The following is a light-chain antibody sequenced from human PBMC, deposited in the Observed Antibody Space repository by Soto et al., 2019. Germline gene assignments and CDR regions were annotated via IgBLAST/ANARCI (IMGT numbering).Light chain of an antibody. V-gene: IGLV2-8*01. CDR3: SSYAGNSNLV. CDR1: SSDVGGYNY. Sequence: QSALTQPPSASGSPGQSVTISCTGTSSDVGGYNYVSWYQHHPGKAPKLMVYEVSRRPSGVPDRFSGSKSASTASLTVSGLQAEDEANYYCSSYAGNSNLVFGGGTKVTVL. CDR2: EVS. J-gene: IGLJ3*02.